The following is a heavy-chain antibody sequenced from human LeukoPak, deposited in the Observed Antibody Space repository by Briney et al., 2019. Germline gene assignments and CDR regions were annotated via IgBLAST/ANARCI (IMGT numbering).Heavy chain of an antibody. CDR1: GGTFSSYA. V-gene: IGHV1-69*05. J-gene: IGHJ3*02. CDR2: IIPIFGTA. Sequence: GASVKVSCKASGGTFSSYAISWVRQAPGQGLEWMGGIIPIFGTANYAQKFQGRVTITTDESTSTAYMELSSLRSEDTAVYYCARVGLWFGELYAFDIWGQGTMVTVSS. D-gene: IGHD3-10*01. CDR3: ARVGLWFGELYAFDI.